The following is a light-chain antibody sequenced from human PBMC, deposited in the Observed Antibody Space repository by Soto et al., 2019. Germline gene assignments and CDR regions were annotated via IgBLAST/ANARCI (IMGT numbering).Light chain of an antibody. Sequence: DIPMTQSPSSLSASVGDRVTITCRASQGINNYVAWYQQKPGKPPKLLIYAASTLQSGVPSRFSGSGSGTDFTLTINSLQPEDFATYSCQKYSSVPVFGPGTKVVIK. J-gene: IGKJ3*01. V-gene: IGKV1-27*01. CDR1: QGINNY. CDR3: QKYSSVPV. CDR2: AAS.